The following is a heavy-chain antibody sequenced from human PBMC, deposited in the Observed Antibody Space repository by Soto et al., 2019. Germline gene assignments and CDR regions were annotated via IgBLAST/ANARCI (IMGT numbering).Heavy chain of an antibody. V-gene: IGHV4-39*01. D-gene: IGHD3-3*02. CDR3: ARPLLEQHFCGFAY. CDR1: GVSIYSTDYY. Sequence: SETLSLTCTVSGVSIYSTDYYWGWLRQPPGKGLEWIGSVSYTGGAYNVSLLSRTTISLDTSKNQLSLKVTSVTAADTAVYYCARPLLEQHFCGFAYWGQGALVTVSS. J-gene: IGHJ4*02. CDR2: VSYTGGA.